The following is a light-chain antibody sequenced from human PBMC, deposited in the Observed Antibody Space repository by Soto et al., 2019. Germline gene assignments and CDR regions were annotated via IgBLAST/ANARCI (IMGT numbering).Light chain of an antibody. Sequence: QSVLTQPPSASGTPGQRVTISCSGSSSNIGSNSVYWYQQLPKMAPKLLIYTNNQRPSGVPDRFSGSKSGNTASLTISGLQAEDEAHYYCCSYATYNMILGGGTKLTVL. CDR3: CSYATYNMI. CDR2: TNN. V-gene: IGLV1-44*01. CDR1: SSNIGSNS. J-gene: IGLJ2*01.